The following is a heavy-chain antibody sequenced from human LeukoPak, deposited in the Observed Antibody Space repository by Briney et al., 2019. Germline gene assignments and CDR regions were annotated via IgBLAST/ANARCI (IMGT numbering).Heavy chain of an antibody. CDR1: GGSFSGYY. Sequence: SETLSLTCAVYGGSFSGYYWSWIRQPPEKGLEWIGEINHSGSTNYNPSLKSRVTISVDTSKNQFSLKLSSVTAADTAVYYCARTRGIAQDIVVATGYMDVWGKGTTVTVSS. J-gene: IGHJ6*03. D-gene: IGHD2-15*01. V-gene: IGHV4-34*01. CDR2: INHSGST. CDR3: ARTRGIAQDIVVATGYMDV.